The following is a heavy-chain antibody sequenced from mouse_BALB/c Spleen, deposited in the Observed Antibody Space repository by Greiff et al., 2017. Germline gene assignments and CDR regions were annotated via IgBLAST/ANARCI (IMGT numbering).Heavy chain of an antibody. V-gene: IGHV1-5*01. Sequence: EVQLQQSGTVLARPGASVKMSCKASGYSFTSYWMHWVKQRPGQGLEWIGAIYPGNSDTSYNQKFKGKAKLTAVTSASTAYMELSSLTNEDSAVYYCTREGYGNYEGFAYWGQGTLVTVSA. J-gene: IGHJ3*01. CDR1: GYSFTSYW. D-gene: IGHD2-1*01. CDR3: TREGYGNYEGFAY. CDR2: IYPGNSDT.